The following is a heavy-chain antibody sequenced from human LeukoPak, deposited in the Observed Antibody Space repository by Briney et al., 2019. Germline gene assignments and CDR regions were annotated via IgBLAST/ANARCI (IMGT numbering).Heavy chain of an antibody. CDR2: INWNSGNI. V-gene: IGHV3-9*01. Sequence: GGSLRLSCAASGFIVSTNDMSWVRQAPGKGLEWVSGINWNSGNIGYADSVKGRFTISRDNAKNSLYLQMHSLRPEDTALYYCAKDMRDGRSGPQDYWGQGTLVTVSS. CDR3: AKDMRDGRSGPQDY. CDR1: GFIVSTND. J-gene: IGHJ4*02.